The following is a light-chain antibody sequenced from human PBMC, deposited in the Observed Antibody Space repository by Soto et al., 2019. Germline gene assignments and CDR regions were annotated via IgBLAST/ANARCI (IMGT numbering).Light chain of an antibody. CDR1: GSDVGSYKY. Sequence: ALAQPASVSGSPGQSITIAFTGTGSDVGSYKYVSWYQQHPGKAPKLIIFEVSNRPSGVSDRFSGSKSGNRASLTISGLQAEDEADYYCSSYTSISSLGVFGTGTKVTVL. V-gene: IGLV2-14*01. CDR3: SSYTSISSLGV. J-gene: IGLJ1*01. CDR2: EVS.